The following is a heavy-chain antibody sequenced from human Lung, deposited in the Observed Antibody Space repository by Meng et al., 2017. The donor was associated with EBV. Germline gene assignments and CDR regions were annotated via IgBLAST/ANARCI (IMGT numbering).Heavy chain of an antibody. J-gene: IGHJ5*02. Sequence: QVHLVQSGAEVKKPGASGKVACKASGYSFTSYAVHWVRLAPGQGLEWMGWINPDNGNAKYPQKFQDRLTLRRDTSASTVYMELSSLTSEDTAVYYCARDGTRNWLLNWFDPWGQGTRVTVSS. D-gene: IGHD1-1*01. CDR1: GYSFTSYA. V-gene: IGHV1-3*01. CDR3: ARDGTRNWLLNWFDP. CDR2: INPDNGNA.